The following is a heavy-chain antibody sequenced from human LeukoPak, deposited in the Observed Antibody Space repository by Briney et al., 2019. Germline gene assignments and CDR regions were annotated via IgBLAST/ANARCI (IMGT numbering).Heavy chain of an antibody. J-gene: IGHJ4*02. V-gene: IGHV3-11*01. CDR2: ISSSGSTI. D-gene: IGHD1-1*01. CDR3: ARDPPRWSVQGNY. Sequence: GGSLRLSCAASGFTFSDYYMSWIRQAPGKGLEWGSYISSSGSTIYYADSVKGRFTISRDNAKNSLYLQMNSLRAEDTAVYYCARDPPRWSVQGNYWGQGTLVTVSS. CDR1: GFTFSDYY.